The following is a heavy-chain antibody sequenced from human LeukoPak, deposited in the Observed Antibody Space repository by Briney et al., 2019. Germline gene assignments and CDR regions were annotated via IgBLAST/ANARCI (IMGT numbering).Heavy chain of an antibody. CDR1: GFTFDDYA. V-gene: IGHV3-9*01. Sequence: PGGSLRLSCAASGFTFDDYAMHWVRQAPGKGLEWVSGISWNSGSIGYADSVKGRFTISRDNAKNSLYLQMNSLRAEDTALYYCAKATGYCSGGSCYPDAFDIWGQGTMVTVSS. CDR2: ISWNSGSI. D-gene: IGHD2-15*01. J-gene: IGHJ3*02. CDR3: AKATGYCSGGSCYPDAFDI.